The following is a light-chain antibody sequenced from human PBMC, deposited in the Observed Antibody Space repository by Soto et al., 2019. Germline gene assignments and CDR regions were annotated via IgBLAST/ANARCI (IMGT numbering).Light chain of an antibody. Sequence: QSVLTQPPSVSGAPGQRATISCTGSSSNIGAGYDVHWYQQRPGAAPKLLISANINRPSGVPDRFSGSKSGTSASLAITGLQADDEGDYYCQSYDSTLSARYVFGTGTKVTVL. J-gene: IGLJ1*01. CDR3: QSYDSTLSARYV. CDR2: ANI. V-gene: IGLV1-40*01. CDR1: SSNIGAGYD.